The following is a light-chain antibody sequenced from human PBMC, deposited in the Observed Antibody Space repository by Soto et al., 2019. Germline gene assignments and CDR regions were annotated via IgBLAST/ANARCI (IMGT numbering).Light chain of an antibody. CDR1: SSDVGSYNL. J-gene: IGLJ3*02. V-gene: IGLV2-23*01. CDR3: CSYAGSSTLWV. Sequence: QSALTQPASVSGSPGQSITISCTGTSSDVGSYNLVSWYQQQPGKAPKLMIYEGSKRPSGVSNLFSGSKSGNTASLTISSRLAADEDDYYCCSYAGSSTLWVFGGGTKLTVL. CDR2: EGS.